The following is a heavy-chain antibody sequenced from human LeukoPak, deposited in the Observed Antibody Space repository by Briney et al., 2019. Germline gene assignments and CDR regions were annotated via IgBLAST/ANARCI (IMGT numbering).Heavy chain of an antibody. CDR1: GFTFSHYW. D-gene: IGHD3-10*02. CDR2: ITQDGSER. V-gene: IGHV3-7*01. J-gene: IGHJ4*02. CDR3: ARDSLFGDVFDY. Sequence: GGSLRLSCAASGFTFSHYWMSWVRQAPGKGLEWVANITQDGSERYYVDSVKGRFTISRDNAKNSLYLQMDSLRAEDTAVYYCARDSLFGDVFDYWGQGTLVSVSS.